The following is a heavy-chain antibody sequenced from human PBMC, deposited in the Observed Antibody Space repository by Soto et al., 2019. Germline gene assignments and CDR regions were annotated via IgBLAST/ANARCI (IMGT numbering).Heavy chain of an antibody. CDR2: IIPIFGTA. J-gene: IGHJ6*02. CDR3: ATISHSYAVRVDV. Sequence: GASVKVSCKASGGTLSSYAVSWVRQAPGQGLEWMGGIIPIFGTANYAQKFQGRVTITADESTSTAYMELSSLRSEDTAVYYCATISHSYAVRVDVWGQGTTVTVSS. V-gene: IGHV1-69*13. D-gene: IGHD5-18*01. CDR1: GGTLSSYA.